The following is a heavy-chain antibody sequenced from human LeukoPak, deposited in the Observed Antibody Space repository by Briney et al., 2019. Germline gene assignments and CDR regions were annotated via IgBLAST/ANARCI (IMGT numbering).Heavy chain of an antibody. CDR3: AKSRGNSYTYYFDY. D-gene: IGHD5-18*01. V-gene: IGHV3-23*01. J-gene: IGHJ4*02. Sequence: GGSLRLSCAASGFTFSSYAMSWVRQAPGKGLEWVSAISGSGDSTYYADSVKGRFAISRDNSKNTLYLQMNSLRAEDTAVYYCAKSRGNSYTYYFDYWGQGTLVTVSS. CDR1: GFTFSSYA. CDR2: ISGSGDST.